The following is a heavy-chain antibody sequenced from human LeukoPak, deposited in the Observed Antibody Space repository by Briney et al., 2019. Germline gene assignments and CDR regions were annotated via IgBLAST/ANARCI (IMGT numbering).Heavy chain of an antibody. D-gene: IGHD6-13*01. J-gene: IGHJ4*02. CDR2: VFNDEST. V-gene: IGHV4-59*01. CDR1: GGSISAYF. CDR3: GRGRMWDSSTYRTLIES. Sequence: PSETLSLTCAVSGGSISAYFRRWIRQPPGKGLEWVGYVFNDESTKYNPSFMNRVTTLAGGSRNKISLVLRYGTAADTAVYYCGRGRMWDSSTYRTLIESWGEGTLVSVSS.